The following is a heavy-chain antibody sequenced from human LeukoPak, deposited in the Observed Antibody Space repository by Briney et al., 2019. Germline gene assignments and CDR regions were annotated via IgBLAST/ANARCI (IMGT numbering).Heavy chain of an antibody. Sequence: PSETLSLTCTVCLGSISTYYWSWIRQPPGKGLEWIGYIYYSGSTNYNPSLMSRVTISVDTSKNQFSLKLSSVTAADTAVYYCARVMGPGVIDDWGQGTLVTVSS. D-gene: IGHD3-10*01. V-gene: IGHV4-59*01. CDR3: ARVMGPGVIDD. CDR2: IYYSGST. CDR1: LGSISTYY. J-gene: IGHJ4*02.